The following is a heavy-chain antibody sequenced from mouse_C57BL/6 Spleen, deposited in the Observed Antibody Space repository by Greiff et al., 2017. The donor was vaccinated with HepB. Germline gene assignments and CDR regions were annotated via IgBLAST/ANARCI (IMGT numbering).Heavy chain of an antibody. CDR1: GYTFTSYW. D-gene: IGHD2-3*01. V-gene: IGHV1-7*01. J-gene: IGHJ3*01. CDR3: ASYDDGYLGAY. CDR2: INPSSGYT. Sequence: QVQLKESGAELAKPGASVKLSCKASGYTFTSYWMHWVKQRPGQGLEWIGYINPSSGYTKYNQKFKDKATLTADKSSSTAYMQLSSLTYEDSAVYYCASYDDGYLGAYWGQGTLVTVSA.